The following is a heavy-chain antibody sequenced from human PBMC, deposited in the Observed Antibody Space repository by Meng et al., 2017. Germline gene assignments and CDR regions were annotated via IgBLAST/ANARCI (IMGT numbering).Heavy chain of an antibody. CDR1: EFTFSSYS. CDR3: ARVRFLRGVIKDAVDI. D-gene: IGHD3-10*01. J-gene: IGHJ3*02. Sequence: GGSLRLSCAASEFTFSSYSMNWVRQAPGKGLEWVSSISSSSSYIYYADSAKGRFTISRDNANNLLYLQMNRLRAEDSAVYYCARVRFLRGVIKDAVDIWGQGTMVTVSS. V-gene: IGHV3-21*06. CDR2: ISSSSSYI.